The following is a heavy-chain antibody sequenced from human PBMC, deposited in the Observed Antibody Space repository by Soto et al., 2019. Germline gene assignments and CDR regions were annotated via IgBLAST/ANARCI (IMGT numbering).Heavy chain of an antibody. V-gene: IGHV4-30-2*01. CDR3: ARGGGFWSGYDDAFDV. J-gene: IGHJ3*01. CDR2: IYHSGDI. D-gene: IGHD3-3*01. Sequence: SETLSLTCAVSDDSLTTGGYSWSWIRQPPGMGLEWIGYIYHSGDIYYNASLKSRLSISVDRSKNQFSLNLSSVTAADTAVYYCARGGGFWSGYDDAFDVWGPGTLVTV. CDR1: DDSLTTGGYS.